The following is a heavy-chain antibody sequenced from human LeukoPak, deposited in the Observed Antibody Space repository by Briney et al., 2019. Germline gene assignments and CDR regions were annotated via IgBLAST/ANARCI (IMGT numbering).Heavy chain of an antibody. V-gene: IGHV1-18*01. CDR3: ARGSEMAPDAFDI. CDR2: ISAYNGNT. J-gene: IGHJ3*02. CDR1: GYTFTSYG. D-gene: IGHD5-24*01. Sequence: ASVKVSCKASGYTFTSYGISWVRQAPGQGLEWMGWISAYNGNTNYAQKFQGRITMTRNTSISTAYMELSSLRSEDTAVYYCARGSEMAPDAFDIWGQGTMVTVSS.